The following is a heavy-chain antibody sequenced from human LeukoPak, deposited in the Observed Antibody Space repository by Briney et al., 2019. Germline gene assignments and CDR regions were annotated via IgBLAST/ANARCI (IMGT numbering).Heavy chain of an antibody. CDR1: GFTFSSYG. Sequence: GGSLRLSCAASGFTFSSYGMHWVRQAPGKGLEWVAFIWYDKNKKYYADSVKGRFTISRDNSKNTLYLQMNSLRVEDTAVYYCKEVDYWGQGTLVTVSS. CDR2: IWYDKNKK. CDR3: KEVDY. V-gene: IGHV3-30*02. J-gene: IGHJ4*02.